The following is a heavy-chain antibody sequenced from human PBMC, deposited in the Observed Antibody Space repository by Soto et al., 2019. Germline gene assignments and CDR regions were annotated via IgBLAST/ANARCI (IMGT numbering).Heavy chain of an antibody. CDR1: GASISGNY. D-gene: IGHD3-10*01. J-gene: IGHJ4*02. CDR3: ARGVYGAYLDY. CDR2: VYSSGST. V-gene: IGHV4-4*08. Sequence: SETLSLTCNVSGASISGNYWSWIRQPPGKGLEWIGYVYSSGSTNHNPSLKSRVTLSLDSSQNQFSLTLRSVTTADRALYFCARGVYGAYLDYWGQGIPVTVSS.